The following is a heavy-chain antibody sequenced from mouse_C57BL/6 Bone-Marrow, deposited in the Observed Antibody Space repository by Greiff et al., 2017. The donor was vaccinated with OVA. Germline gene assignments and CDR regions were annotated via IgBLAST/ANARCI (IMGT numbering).Heavy chain of an antibody. CDR2: ISYDGSN. V-gene: IGHV3-6*01. CDR1: GYSITSGYY. CDR3: ARGAGSSY. D-gene: IGHD1-1*01. J-gene: IGHJ2*01. Sequence: EVKLMESGPGLVKPSQSLSLTCSVTGYSITSGYYWNWIRQFPGNKLEWMGYISYDGSNNYNPSLKNRISITRDTSKNQFFLKLNSVTTEDTATYYCARGAGSSYWGQGTTLTVSS.